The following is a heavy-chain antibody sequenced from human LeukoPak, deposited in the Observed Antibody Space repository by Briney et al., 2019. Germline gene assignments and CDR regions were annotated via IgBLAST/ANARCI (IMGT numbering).Heavy chain of an antibody. Sequence: WASVKVSCKASGYTFISYGVSWMRQAPGQGLEWMGWISAYNGNTNNAQKFQGRVTVTTDTSTSTAYMELRSLRSEDTAVYYCARSLHDYGGNSQEYYFDYWGQGTLVTVSS. CDR3: ARSLHDYGGNSQEYYFDY. J-gene: IGHJ4*02. D-gene: IGHD4-23*01. V-gene: IGHV1-18*01. CDR2: ISAYNGNT. CDR1: GYTFISYG.